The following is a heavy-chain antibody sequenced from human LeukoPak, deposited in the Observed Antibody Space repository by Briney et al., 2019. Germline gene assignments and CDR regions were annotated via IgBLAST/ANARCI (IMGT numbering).Heavy chain of an antibody. V-gene: IGHV6-1*01. CDR1: GDSVSSNSAA. CDR3: ARGLDLVLWPLDGYYLLHDAFDI. Sequence: SQTLSLTCAISGDSVSSNSAAWNWIRQSPSRGLEWLGRTYYRSKWYNDYAVSVKSRITINPDTSKNQFSMQLNSVTPEDTAVYYCARGLDLVLWPLDGYYLLHDAFDIWGQGTMVTVSS. CDR2: TYYRSKWYN. J-gene: IGHJ3*02. D-gene: IGHD3-3*01.